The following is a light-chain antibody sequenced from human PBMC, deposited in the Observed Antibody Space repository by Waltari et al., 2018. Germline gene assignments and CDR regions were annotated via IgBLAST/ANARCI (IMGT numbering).Light chain of an antibody. CDR3: QEYDSLPIT. CDR1: QYVKNN. CDR2: KAS. Sequence: DIQLTQSPSTLPASVVDRVTITCRASQYVKNNLAWFQQKPGKAPKVLIHKASRLESGVPSRFSGSGFGTEFILSISSLQPDDYATYYCQEYDSLPITFGGGTKVEIK. V-gene: IGKV1-5*03. J-gene: IGKJ4*01.